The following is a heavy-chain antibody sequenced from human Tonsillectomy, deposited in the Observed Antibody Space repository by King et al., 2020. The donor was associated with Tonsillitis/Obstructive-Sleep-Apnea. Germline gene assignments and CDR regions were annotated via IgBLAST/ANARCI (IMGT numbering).Heavy chain of an antibody. CDR2: INPSGGST. Sequence: VQLVESGAEVKKPGASVTVSCKASGYTFTSYYMHWVRQAPGHGLEWMGIINPSGGSTSYAQKFQGRVTMTRDTSTSTVYMELSSLRSEDTAVYYCARGRTPTIFGVVIISDAFDIWGQGTMVTVSS. CDR3: ARGRTPTIFGVVIISDAFDI. J-gene: IGHJ3*02. CDR1: GYTFTSYY. V-gene: IGHV1-46*01. D-gene: IGHD3-3*01.